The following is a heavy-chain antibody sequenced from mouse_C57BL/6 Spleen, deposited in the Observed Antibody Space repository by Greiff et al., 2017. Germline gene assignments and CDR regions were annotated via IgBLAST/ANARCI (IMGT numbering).Heavy chain of an antibody. V-gene: IGHV14-4*01. D-gene: IGHD1-1*01. CDR2: IDPENGDT. CDR3: TTFMTTGAY. J-gene: IGHJ3*01. CDR1: GFNIKDDY. Sequence: EVKLQESGAELVRPGASVKLSCTASGFNIKDDYMHWVKQRPEQGLEWIGWIDPENGDTEYASKFQGKAPITADTSSNTAYLQLSSLTSEDTAVYYCTTFMTTGAYWGQGTLVTVSA.